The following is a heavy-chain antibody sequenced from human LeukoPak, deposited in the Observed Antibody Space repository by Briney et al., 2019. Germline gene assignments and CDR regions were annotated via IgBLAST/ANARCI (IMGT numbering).Heavy chain of an antibody. CDR1: GGSISGLH. D-gene: IGHD3-22*01. CDR3: AKDLYYASSGYSLGY. J-gene: IGHJ4*02. V-gene: IGHV4-4*07. CDR2: TYSSGST. Sequence: SETLSLTCTVSGGSISGLHWSWIRQPAGKGLEWIGRTYSSGSTNYNPSLKSRVTMSVDMSKNQFSLKLTSVTAADTAVYYCAKDLYYASSGYSLGYWGQGTLVTVSS.